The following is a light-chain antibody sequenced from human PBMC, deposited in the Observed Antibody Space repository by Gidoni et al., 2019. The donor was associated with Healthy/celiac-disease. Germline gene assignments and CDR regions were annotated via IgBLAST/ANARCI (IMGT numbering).Light chain of an antibody. CDR2: AAS. V-gene: IGKV1-39*01. Sequence: DIQMTQSPSSLSASVGDRVTITCRASQSISSYLNWYQQKPGKAPKLLIYAASRLQSGVPSRFSGSGSGTDFTLTISSLQPEDFATYYCQQSYSTLLWTFGQGTKVEIK. CDR3: QQSYSTLLWT. CDR1: QSISSY. J-gene: IGKJ1*01.